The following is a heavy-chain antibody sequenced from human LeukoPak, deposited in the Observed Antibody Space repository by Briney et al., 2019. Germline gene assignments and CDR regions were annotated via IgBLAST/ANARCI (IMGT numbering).Heavy chain of an antibody. CDR1: GFTFSSYW. CDR3: ARGMSSSWYYYYYYYYMDV. V-gene: IGHV3-7*01. Sequence: GGSLRLSCAASGFTFSSYWMSWVRQAPGKGLEWVANIKQDGSEKYYVDSVKGRFTISRDNAKNSLYLQMNSLRAEDTAVYYCARGMSSSWYYYYYYYYMDVWGKGTTVTVSS. CDR2: IKQDGSEK. D-gene: IGHD6-13*01. J-gene: IGHJ6*03.